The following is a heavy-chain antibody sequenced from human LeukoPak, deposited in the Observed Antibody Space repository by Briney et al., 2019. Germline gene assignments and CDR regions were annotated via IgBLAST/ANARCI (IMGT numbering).Heavy chain of an antibody. CDR2: ISSSSTYV. Sequence: PGGSLRLSCAASGFSFSNCSMNWVRQAPGKGLEWVSSISSSSTYVYYADSLEGRFTISRDNVRNSLYLQMNSLRAEDTAVYYCAGDYEGNLAFDIWGQGTMVTVSS. CDR3: AGDYEGNLAFDI. J-gene: IGHJ3*02. V-gene: IGHV3-21*01. CDR1: GFSFSNCS. D-gene: IGHD4-23*01.